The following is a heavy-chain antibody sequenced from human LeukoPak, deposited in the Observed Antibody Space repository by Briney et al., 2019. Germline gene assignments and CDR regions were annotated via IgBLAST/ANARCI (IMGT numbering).Heavy chain of an antibody. Sequence: SETLSLTCTVSGGPIYSYYWSWIRQTAGKGLEWIGRLYPGVSTDYNPSLKSRVTMSVDTSKKQFALKLSAVTAADTAVYSCARLLDNDISGDPDTFDVWGQGTTVIVSS. CDR1: GGPIYSYY. CDR2: LYPGVST. CDR3: ARLLDNDISGDPDTFDV. D-gene: IGHD3-22*01. J-gene: IGHJ3*01. V-gene: IGHV4-4*07.